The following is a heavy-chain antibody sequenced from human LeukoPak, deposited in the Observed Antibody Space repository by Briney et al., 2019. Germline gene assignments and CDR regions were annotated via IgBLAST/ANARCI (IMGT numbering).Heavy chain of an antibody. CDR3: ARTKYSTSSAAY. CDR1: GVTFSSYW. J-gene: IGHJ4*02. D-gene: IGHD6-6*01. V-gene: IGHV3-74*03. CDR2: INNDDSNT. Sequence: GGSLRLSCAASGVTFSSYWMYWFLQAPGKRLVWVSRINNDDSNTKYADSVKSRFTISRDHAKNTLSLQMNSLRAEDTAVYYCARTKYSTSSAAYWGQGPLVSVSS.